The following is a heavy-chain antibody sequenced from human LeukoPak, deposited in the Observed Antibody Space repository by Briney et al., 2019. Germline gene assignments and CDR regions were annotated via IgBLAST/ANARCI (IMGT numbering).Heavy chain of an antibody. D-gene: IGHD2-8*01. V-gene: IGHV4-4*09. CDR3: ARQPGVLVWFDP. CDR2: IYTSGST. Sequence: PSETLSLTCTVSGGSISSYYWSWIRQPSGKGLEWIGYIYTSGSTNYNPSLKSRVTISVDTSKNQFSLKLSSVTAADTAVYYCARQPGVLVWFDPWGQGTLVTVSS. J-gene: IGHJ5*02. CDR1: GGSISSYY.